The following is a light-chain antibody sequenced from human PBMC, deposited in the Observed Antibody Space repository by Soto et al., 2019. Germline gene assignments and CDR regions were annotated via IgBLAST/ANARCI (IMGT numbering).Light chain of an antibody. V-gene: IGKV3-15*01. Sequence: EIVMTQSPATLSVSRGERATLSCRASQSVSSDLAWYQQKPGQAPRLLIYGASTRATGIPAGFSGSGSGTEFTLTISSLQSEAFAVYYCQHYNNWPRTFGQGTKVEIK. CDR3: QHYNNWPRT. J-gene: IGKJ1*01. CDR2: GAS. CDR1: QSVSSD.